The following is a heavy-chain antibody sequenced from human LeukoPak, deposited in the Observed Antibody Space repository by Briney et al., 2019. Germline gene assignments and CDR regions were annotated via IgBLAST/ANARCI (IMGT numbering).Heavy chain of an antibody. V-gene: IGHV4-34*01. Sequence: PSETLSLTCAVYGGSFSGYYWSWIRQPPGKGLEWIWEINHSGSTNYNPSLKSRVTISVDTSKNQFSLKLSSVTAADTAVYYCARCTSWFDPWGQGTLVTVSS. J-gene: IGHJ5*02. CDR3: ARCTSWFDP. CDR1: GGSFSGYY. CDR2: INHSGST. D-gene: IGHD2-2*01.